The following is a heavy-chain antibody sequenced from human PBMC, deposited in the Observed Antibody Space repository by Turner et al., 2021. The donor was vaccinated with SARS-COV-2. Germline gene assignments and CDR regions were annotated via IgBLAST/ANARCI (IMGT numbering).Heavy chain of an antibody. CDR2: IYYSGST. J-gene: IGHJ5*02. CDR1: GGSTSSSSYY. D-gene: IGHD6-13*01. V-gene: IGHV4-39*01. Sequence: QLQLEESGPGLVSPWKTRTLPGPVHGGSTSSSSYYRGWTRQPPGKGLECIGSIYYSGSTYYNPSLKSRVTISVDTSKNQFSLKLSSVTAADTAVYYCARHWEVAAAAYLARFDPWGQGTLVTVSS. CDR3: ARHWEVAAAAYLARFDP.